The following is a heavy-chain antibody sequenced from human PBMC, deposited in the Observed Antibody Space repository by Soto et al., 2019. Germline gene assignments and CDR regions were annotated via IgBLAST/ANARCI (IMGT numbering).Heavy chain of an antibody. CDR3: ARRGRGYSGYDSYGY. CDR1: GYSFTSYW. V-gene: IGHV5-51*01. D-gene: IGHD5-12*01. Sequence: PGESLKISCKGSGYSFTSYWIGWVRQMPGKGLEWMGIIYPGDSDTRYSPSFQGQVTISADKSISTAYLQWSSLKASDTAMYYCARRGRGYSGYDSYGYWGQGTLVTVSS. CDR2: IYPGDSDT. J-gene: IGHJ4*02.